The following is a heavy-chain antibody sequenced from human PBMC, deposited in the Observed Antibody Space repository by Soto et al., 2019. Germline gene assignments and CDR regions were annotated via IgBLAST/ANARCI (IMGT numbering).Heavy chain of an antibody. J-gene: IGHJ4*02. CDR2: ISYRGNT. Sequence: QVQLQESGPGLVTPSQSLSLTCTVSGGSISSGAYYWRWIRQHPGRGLEWIGHISYRGNTDYNPSLESRFAISLDTPRNQFSLKLRSVSAADTAVYYCAASPNADFFDYWGQGALVTVSA. V-gene: IGHV4-31*03. CDR3: AASPNADFFDY. CDR1: GGSISSGAYY.